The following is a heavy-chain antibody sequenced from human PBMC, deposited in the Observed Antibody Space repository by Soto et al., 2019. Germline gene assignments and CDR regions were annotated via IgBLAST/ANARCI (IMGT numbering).Heavy chain of an antibody. V-gene: IGHV3-23*01. J-gene: IGHJ3*02. D-gene: IGHD6-13*01. Sequence: EVQLLESGGGLVQPGGSLRLSCAASGFTFSSYAMSWVRQAPGKGLEWVSAISGSGGSTYYADSVKGRFTISRDNSKNTLYPQMNSLGAEDTAVYYCAKIPHSGSWCLDAFDIWGQGTMVTVSS. CDR2: ISGSGGST. CDR3: AKIPHSGSWCLDAFDI. CDR1: GFTFSSYA.